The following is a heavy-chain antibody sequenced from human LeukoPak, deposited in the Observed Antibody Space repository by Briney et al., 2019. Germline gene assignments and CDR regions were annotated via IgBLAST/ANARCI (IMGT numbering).Heavy chain of an antibody. V-gene: IGHV3-23*01. CDR1: GFTFSSYA. Sequence: SGGSLRLSCAASGFTFSSYAMSWVRQAPGKGLEWVSAISGSGGSTYYADSVKGRFTIFRDNSKNTLYLQMNSLRAEDTAVYYCAKGTDGVIRGFDYWGQGTLVTVSS. D-gene: IGHD4-17*01. J-gene: IGHJ4*02. CDR2: ISGSGGST. CDR3: AKGTDGVIRGFDY.